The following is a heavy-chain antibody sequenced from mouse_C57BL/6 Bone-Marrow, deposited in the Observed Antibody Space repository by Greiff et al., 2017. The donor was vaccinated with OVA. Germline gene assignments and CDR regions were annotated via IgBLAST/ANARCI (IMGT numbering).Heavy chain of an antibody. CDR3: ARGGGLGPSWFAY. J-gene: IGHJ3*01. V-gene: IGHV1-55*01. D-gene: IGHD4-1*01. CDR1: GYTFTSYW. Sequence: QVQLQQPGAELVKPGASVKMSCKASGYTFTSYWLTWVKQRPGQGLEWIGDIYPGSGSTNYNEKFKGKATLTVDTSSSTAYMQLSSLTSEDSAVYYCARGGGLGPSWFAYWGQGTLVTVST. CDR2: IYPGSGST.